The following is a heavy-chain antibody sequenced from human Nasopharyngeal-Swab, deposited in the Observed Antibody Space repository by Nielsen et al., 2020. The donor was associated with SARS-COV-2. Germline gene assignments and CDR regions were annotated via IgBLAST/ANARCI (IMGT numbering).Heavy chain of an antibody. V-gene: IGHV3-74*01. D-gene: IGHD6-13*01. CDR3: ARVAAAGTLYYYYYMDV. J-gene: IGHJ6*03. CDR1: GFTFSSYW. CDR2: IHSDGSST. Sequence: GGSLRLSCAASGFTFSSYWMHWFRQAPGKGLVWVSRIHSDGSSTSYADSVKGRFTISRDNAKNTLYLQMNSLRAEDTAVYYCARVAAAGTLYYYYYMDVWGKGTTVTVSS.